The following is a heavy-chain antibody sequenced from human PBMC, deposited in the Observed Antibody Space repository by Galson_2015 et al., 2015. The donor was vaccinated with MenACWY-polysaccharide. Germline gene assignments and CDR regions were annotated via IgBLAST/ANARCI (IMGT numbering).Heavy chain of an antibody. V-gene: IGHV3-30*18. CDR1: GFSFSGFGF. CDR3: AKDRPLRGLTKYYYGMDV. Sequence: SLRLSCAASGFSFSGFGFSDYALHWVRQTPGKGLEWLAVISYDGSRQYYADPVKGRFTIARDDSKNTGDLQMDSLRGEDTAVYYCAKDRPLRGLTKYYYGMDVWGQGTTVIVSS. D-gene: IGHD3-10*01. CDR2: ISYDGSRQ. J-gene: IGHJ6*02.